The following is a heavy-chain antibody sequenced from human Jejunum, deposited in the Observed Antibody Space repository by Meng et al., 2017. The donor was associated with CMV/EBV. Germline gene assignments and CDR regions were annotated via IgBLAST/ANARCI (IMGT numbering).Heavy chain of an antibody. D-gene: IGHD3-3*01. J-gene: IGHJ5*02. V-gene: IGHV3-30*04. Sequence: SCAASGFTFSSYAMHWFRQAPGKGLEWMTAISYDGNNKYYTDSVKGRFTISRDNSKNTLYLQINSLRAEDTAVYYCAKDGGNSDLDPWGQGTLVTVSS. CDR2: ISYDGNNK. CDR1: GFTFSSYA. CDR3: AKDGGNSDLDP.